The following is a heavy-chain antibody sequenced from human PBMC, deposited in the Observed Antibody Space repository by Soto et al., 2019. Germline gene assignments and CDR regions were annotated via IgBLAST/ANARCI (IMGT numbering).Heavy chain of an antibody. D-gene: IGHD6-13*01. J-gene: IGHJ4*02. CDR1: GFTFSSYS. Sequence: GVSLRLSCAASGFTFSSYSMNWVRQAPGKGLEWVAVISYDGSKEYFGDSVEGRFSISRDNSKNKVYLQMNSLRVEDTAVYYCAILKAPRGQAVDYWGQGTLVTVSS. CDR2: ISYDGSKE. V-gene: IGHV3-30*03. CDR3: AILKAPRGQAVDY.